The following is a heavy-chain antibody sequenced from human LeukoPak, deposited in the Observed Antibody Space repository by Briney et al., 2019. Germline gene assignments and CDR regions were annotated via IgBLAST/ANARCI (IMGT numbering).Heavy chain of an antibody. J-gene: IGHJ4*02. Sequence: SETLSLTCTVSGGSISGSSYYWGWIRQPPGKGLEWIGSIYYSGSTYYNPSLKSRVTISVDTSKNQFSLKLSSVTAADTAVYYCARAAKYYYDSSGYVPEGYFDYWGQGTLVTVSS. CDR3: ARAAKYYYDSSGYVPEGYFDY. D-gene: IGHD3-22*01. V-gene: IGHV4-39*01. CDR2: IYYSGST. CDR1: GGSISGSSYY.